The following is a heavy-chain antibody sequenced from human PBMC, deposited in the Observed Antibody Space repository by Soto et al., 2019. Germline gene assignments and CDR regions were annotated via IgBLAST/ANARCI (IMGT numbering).Heavy chain of an antibody. CDR1: GDSVSNNSVS. CDR3: ARTLRGRGVKYFDD. D-gene: IGHD3-10*01. V-gene: IGHV6-1*01. Sequence: SQTLSLTCAISGDSVSNNSVSWNWVRQSPSRGLEWLGRTYYRSKWHYDYAPSVRSRITINPDTSKNHFSLQLNSVSPEDAAVYYCARTLRGRGVKYFDDWGQGTLVTVSS. CDR2: TYYRSKWHY. J-gene: IGHJ4*02.